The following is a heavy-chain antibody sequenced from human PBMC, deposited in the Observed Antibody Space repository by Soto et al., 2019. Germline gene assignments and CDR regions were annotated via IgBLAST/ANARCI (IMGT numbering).Heavy chain of an antibody. Sequence: QLQLQESGSGLVKPSQTLSLTCAVSGDSISSGGYSWSWIRQPPGKGLEWIGHIYHSGSTYYNPSLRSRVTISVDTSKNEFSLKLSSVTAADTAVYYCARSQEFWRGLDPWGQGTLVTVSS. CDR3: ARSQEFWRGLDP. V-gene: IGHV4-30-2*01. J-gene: IGHJ5*02. CDR2: IYHSGST. D-gene: IGHD3-3*01. CDR1: GDSISSGGYS.